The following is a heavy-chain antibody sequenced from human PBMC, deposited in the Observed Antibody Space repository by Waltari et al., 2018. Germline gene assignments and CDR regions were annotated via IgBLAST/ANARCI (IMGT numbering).Heavy chain of an antibody. D-gene: IGHD3-3*01. J-gene: IGHJ5*02. CDR3: ARLWYYDFWSGYWGWFDP. Sequence: QLQLQESGPGLVKPSETLSLTCTVSGGSISSSRYYWGWIRQPPGKGLEWIGSIYYSGSTYYNPSLKSRVTISVDTSKNQFSLKLSSVTAADTAVYYCARLWYYDFWSGYWGWFDPWGQGTLVTVSS. CDR2: IYYSGST. V-gene: IGHV4-39*01. CDR1: GGSISSSRYY.